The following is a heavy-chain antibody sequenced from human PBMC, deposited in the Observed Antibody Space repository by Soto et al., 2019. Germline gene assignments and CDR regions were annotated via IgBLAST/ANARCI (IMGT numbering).Heavy chain of an antibody. CDR1: GYSFTSYW. V-gene: IGHV5-51*01. Sequence: GESLKISCKGSGYSFTSYWIGWVRQMPGKGLEWMGIIYPGNSDTRYSPSFQGQVTISADKSISTAYLQWSSLKASDTAMYYCARHGIAVVPAAPPISYGMDVWGQGTTVTVSS. CDR3: ARHGIAVVPAAPPISYGMDV. D-gene: IGHD2-2*01. J-gene: IGHJ6*02. CDR2: IYPGNSDT.